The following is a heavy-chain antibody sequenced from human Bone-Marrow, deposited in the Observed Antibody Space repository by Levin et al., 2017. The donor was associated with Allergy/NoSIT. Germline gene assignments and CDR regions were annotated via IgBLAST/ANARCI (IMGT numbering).Heavy chain of an antibody. CDR3: VRTQATTFDF. CDR2: ISSSPGYI. D-gene: IGHD1-1*01. CDR1: GFTFSGYS. V-gene: IGHV3-21*01. Sequence: PGGSLRLSCAASGFTFSGYSMTWVRQAPGKGLEWVASISSSPGYIYYADSVKVRFTISRDNAKNSLFLQMSSLRDEDTAVYYCVRTQATTFDFWGRGTLVSVSS. J-gene: IGHJ4*02.